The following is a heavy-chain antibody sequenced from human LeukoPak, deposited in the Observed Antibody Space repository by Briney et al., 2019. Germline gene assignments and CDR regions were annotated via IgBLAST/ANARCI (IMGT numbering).Heavy chain of an antibody. CDR3: AGDSEWAFDI. J-gene: IGHJ3*02. CDR2: IRTSSTT. CDR1: GFTFSSYT. D-gene: IGHD3-3*01. Sequence: PGGSLRLSCAASGFTFSSYTMSWVRQAPGKGLEWVPYIRTSSTTSYADSVKGRFTISRDNAKNSLFLQMNSLRDEDTAVYYCAGDSEWAFDIWGQGTMVAVSS. V-gene: IGHV3-48*02.